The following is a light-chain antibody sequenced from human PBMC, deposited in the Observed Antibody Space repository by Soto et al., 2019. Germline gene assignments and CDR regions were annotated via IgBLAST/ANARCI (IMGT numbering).Light chain of an antibody. Sequence: EIVLTQSPGTLSLSPGERATLSCRASQSVTSNYLAWYQQKPGQAPSLLIYGASARAAGIPDRFSGSGTGTDFALTISGLAPEDFAVYFCHQYASSPWTFGQGTKVEIK. J-gene: IGKJ1*01. CDR3: HQYASSPWT. CDR1: QSVTSNY. V-gene: IGKV3-20*01. CDR2: GAS.